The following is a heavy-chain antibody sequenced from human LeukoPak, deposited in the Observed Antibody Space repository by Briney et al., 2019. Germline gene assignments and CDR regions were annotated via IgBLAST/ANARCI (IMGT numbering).Heavy chain of an antibody. V-gene: IGHV1-69*01. CDR3: AGGGSTVVTAWPTYFDY. CDR1: GGTFSSYA. Sequence: GASVKVSCKASGGTFSSYAISWVRQAPGQGLEWMGGIIPIFGTANYAQKFQGRVTITADESTSTAYMELSSLRSEDTAVYYCAGGGSTVVTAWPTYFDYWGQGTLVTVSS. D-gene: IGHD4-23*01. J-gene: IGHJ4*02. CDR2: IIPIFGTA.